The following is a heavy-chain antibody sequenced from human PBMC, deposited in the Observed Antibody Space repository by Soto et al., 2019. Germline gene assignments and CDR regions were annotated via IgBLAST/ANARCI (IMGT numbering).Heavy chain of an antibody. V-gene: IGHV3-48*03. Sequence: GESXRLSWASSVFTLISYEINWFRQAPGKGLECVSYISSSGTTIYYADSVNGRFTISRDNAKNSLYLQMNSLRAEDTAVYYCERGSIVVVVEYWGQGTLVTVYS. CDR2: ISSSGTTI. J-gene: IGHJ4*02. CDR1: VFTLISYE. D-gene: IGHD3-22*01. CDR3: ERGSIVVVVEY.